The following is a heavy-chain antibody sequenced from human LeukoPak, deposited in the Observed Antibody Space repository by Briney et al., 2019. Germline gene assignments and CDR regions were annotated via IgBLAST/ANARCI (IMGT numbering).Heavy chain of an antibody. D-gene: IGHD3-22*01. CDR1: GFTFSSYG. J-gene: IGHJ4*02. Sequence: GGSLRLSCAASGFTFSSYGMHWVRQAPGKGLEWVAFIRYDGSNKYYADSVKGRFTISRDNSKNTLYLQMNSLRAEDTAVYYCAKDLPRKNYYDSSGDDYWGQGTLVTVSS. V-gene: IGHV3-30*02. CDR2: IRYDGSNK. CDR3: AKDLPRKNYYDSSGDDY.